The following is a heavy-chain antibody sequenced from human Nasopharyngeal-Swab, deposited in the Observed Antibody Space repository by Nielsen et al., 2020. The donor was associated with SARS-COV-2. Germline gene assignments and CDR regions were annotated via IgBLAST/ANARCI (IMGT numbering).Heavy chain of an antibody. Sequence: PGKGLEWIGYIYYSGSTYYNPSLKSRVTISVDTSKNQFSLKLSSVTAADTAVYYCARCGGDCLKTPTLYYFDYWGQGTLVTVSS. CDR3: ARCGGDCLKTPTLYYFDY. D-gene: IGHD2-21*02. J-gene: IGHJ4*02. CDR2: IYYSGST. V-gene: IGHV4-31*02.